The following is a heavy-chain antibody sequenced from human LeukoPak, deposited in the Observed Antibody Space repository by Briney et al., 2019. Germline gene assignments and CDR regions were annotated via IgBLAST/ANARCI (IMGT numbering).Heavy chain of an antibody. CDR3: ASSGWYRGY. V-gene: IGHV4-34*01. D-gene: IGHD6-19*01. Sequence: PSETLSLTCAVYGGSFSGYYWSWIRQPPGKGLEWIGEINHSGSTTHNPSLKSRVTISVDTSKNQFSLKLRNVTAADTAVYYCASSGWYRGYWGQGTLVTVSS. J-gene: IGHJ4*02. CDR2: INHSGST. CDR1: GGSFSGYY.